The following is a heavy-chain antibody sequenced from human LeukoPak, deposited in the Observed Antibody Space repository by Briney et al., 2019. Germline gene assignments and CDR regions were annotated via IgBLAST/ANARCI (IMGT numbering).Heavy chain of an antibody. CDR2: MNPNSGNT. CDR1: GYTFTSYD. V-gene: IGHV1-8*01. CDR3: ARGPLVRLPSSFDP. J-gene: IGHJ5*02. D-gene: IGHD3-16*02. Sequence: ASVKVSCKASGYTFTSYDINWVRQASGQGREGMGWMNPNSGNTGSAQRFQGRVTMTRDTSISTAYMELSSLTSEDTAVYYCARGPLVRLPSSFDPWGQGTLVTDSS.